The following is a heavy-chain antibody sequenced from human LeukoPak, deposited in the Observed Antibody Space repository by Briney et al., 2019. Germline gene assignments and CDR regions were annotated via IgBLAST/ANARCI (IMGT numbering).Heavy chain of an antibody. CDR2: VYFSGDT. D-gene: IGHD2-15*01. Sequence: SETLSLTCTVSRGSVTSYYWSWIRQPPGKRLEWIGDVYFSGDTKYNPSLQSRVTISLDTSQNQFSLRLRSVTAADTAVYYCARDPSHHSGTFDIWGQGTMVTVSS. CDR1: RGSVTSYY. J-gene: IGHJ3*02. CDR3: ARDPSHHSGTFDI. V-gene: IGHV4-59*02.